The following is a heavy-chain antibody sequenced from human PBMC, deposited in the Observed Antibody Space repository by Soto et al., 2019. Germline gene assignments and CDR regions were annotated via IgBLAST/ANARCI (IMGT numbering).Heavy chain of an antibody. D-gene: IGHD5-18*01. V-gene: IGHV4-31*03. Sequence: TLSLTCTVSGGSISSGGYYWSWIRQHPGKGLAWIGYIYYSGSTYYNPSLKSRVTISVDTSKNQFSLKLSSVTAADTAVYYCARDTPRGYSYGSFDYWGQGTLVTVSS. CDR1: GGSISSGGYY. CDR3: ARDTPRGYSYGSFDY. CDR2: IYYSGST. J-gene: IGHJ4*02.